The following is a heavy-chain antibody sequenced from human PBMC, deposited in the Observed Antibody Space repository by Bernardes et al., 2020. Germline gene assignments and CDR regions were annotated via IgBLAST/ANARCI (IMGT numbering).Heavy chain of an antibody. D-gene: IGHD3-3*01. J-gene: IGHJ5*02. CDR1: GFTFSSYS. CDR2: ISSSSSTI. Sequence: GSLRLSCAASGFTFSSYSMNWVRQAPGKGLEWVSYISSSSSTIYYADSVKGRFTISRDNAKNSLYLQMNSLRAEDTAVYYCARDPREYYDFWSGSSPGGWFDPWGQGTLVTVSS. V-gene: IGHV3-48*01. CDR3: ARDPREYYDFWSGSSPGGWFDP.